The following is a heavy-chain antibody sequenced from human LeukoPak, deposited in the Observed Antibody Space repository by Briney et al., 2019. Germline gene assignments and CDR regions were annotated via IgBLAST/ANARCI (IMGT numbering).Heavy chain of an antibody. CDR2: INAGNGNT. J-gene: IGHJ4*02. Sequence: GASVKVSCKASGCTFTSYAMHWVRQAPGQRLEWMGWINAGNGNTKYSQKFQGRVTITRDTSASTAYMELSSLRSEDTAVYYCARTPGRIAAAGNDYWGQGTLVTVSS. CDR3: ARTPGRIAAAGNDY. D-gene: IGHD6-13*01. CDR1: GCTFTSYA. V-gene: IGHV1-3*01.